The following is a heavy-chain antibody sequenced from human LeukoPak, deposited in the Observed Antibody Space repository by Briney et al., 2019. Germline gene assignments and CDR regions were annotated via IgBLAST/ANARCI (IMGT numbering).Heavy chain of an antibody. CDR2: IWYDGSQK. CDR1: GFTFSTYV. CDR3: ARGGYSGHDYQVDY. V-gene: IGHV3-33*01. Sequence: PGTSLRLSCAASGFTFSTYVMHWVRQAPGKGLEWVAVIWYDGSQKNYADSVKGRFTIYRDNPKKMLYLQMNSLRVEDTAMYYCARGGYSGHDYQVDYWGQGTLVTVSS. D-gene: IGHD5-12*01. J-gene: IGHJ4*02.